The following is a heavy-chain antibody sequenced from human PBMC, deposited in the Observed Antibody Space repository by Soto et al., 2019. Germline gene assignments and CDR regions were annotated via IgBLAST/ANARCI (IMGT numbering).Heavy chain of an antibody. V-gene: IGHV1-2*02. CDR3: ARSLTMALRIDY. CDR2: INPNSGGT. J-gene: IGHJ4*02. Sequence: GASVKVSCKASGYTFTGYYMHWVRQAPGQGLEWMGWINPNSGGTNSAQKFQGRVTMTGDTSISTAYMELSRLRSDDTAVYYCARSLTMALRIDYWGRGTLVTVSS. CDR1: GYTFTGYY. D-gene: IGHD3-10*01.